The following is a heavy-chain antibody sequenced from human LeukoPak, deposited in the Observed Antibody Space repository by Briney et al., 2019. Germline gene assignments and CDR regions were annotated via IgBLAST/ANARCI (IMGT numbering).Heavy chain of an antibody. D-gene: IGHD6-19*01. Sequence: PSETLSLTCTVSGGSVSSGSYYWSWIRQPPGKGLEWLGYIYYSGSTNYNPSLKSRVTISVDMSKNQFSLKLSSVTAADTAVYYCARAPFEGGGWYIYYFDYWGQGTLVTVSS. J-gene: IGHJ4*02. CDR3: ARAPFEGGGWYIYYFDY. CDR2: IYYSGST. CDR1: GGSVSSGSYY. V-gene: IGHV4-61*01.